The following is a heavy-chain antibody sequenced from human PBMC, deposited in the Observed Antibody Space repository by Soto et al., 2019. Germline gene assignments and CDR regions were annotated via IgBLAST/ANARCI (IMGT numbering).Heavy chain of an antibody. D-gene: IGHD1-26*01. V-gene: IGHV4-31*03. CDR3: ARGVREGYYFDY. CDR1: GGSISSGGYY. J-gene: IGHJ4*02. CDR2: IYYSGST. Sequence: SETLSLTCTVSGGSISSGGYYWSWIRQHPGKGLEWIGYIYYSGSTYYNPSLKSRVTISVDTSKNQFSLKLSSVTAADTAVYYCARGVREGYYFDYWGQGTQVTVSS.